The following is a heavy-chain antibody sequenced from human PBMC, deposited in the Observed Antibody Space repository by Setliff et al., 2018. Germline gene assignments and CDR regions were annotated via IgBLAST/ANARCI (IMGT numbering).Heavy chain of an antibody. Sequence: PGGSLRLSCAASGFIFSAYEMNWVRQAPGKGLEWVAYISTSGTTENYADSVKGRFTISRDNGRNTLYLQINSLRGEDTAVYFCACLDWGEKFFNVDAWGKGTTVTVSS. D-gene: IGHD7-27*01. CDR1: GFIFSAYE. CDR2: ISTSGTTE. CDR3: ACLDWGEKFFNVDA. J-gene: IGHJ6*04. V-gene: IGHV3-48*03.